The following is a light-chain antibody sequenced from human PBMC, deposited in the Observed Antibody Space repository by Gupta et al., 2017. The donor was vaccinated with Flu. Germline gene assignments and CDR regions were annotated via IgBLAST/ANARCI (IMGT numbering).Light chain of an antibody. CDR1: TSNIARHY. CDR2: RDD. Sequence: QSVLTLSPPASGIPGRRVTTPCAGSTSNIARHYVYWYEQFPGTAPKLLMYRDDQRPSGVPDRFSGSKSGTAASLAISGLRAEDEADYYCSAWDNSLSGYVFGSGTKVTVL. V-gene: IGLV1-47*01. J-gene: IGLJ1*01. CDR3: SAWDNSLSGYV.